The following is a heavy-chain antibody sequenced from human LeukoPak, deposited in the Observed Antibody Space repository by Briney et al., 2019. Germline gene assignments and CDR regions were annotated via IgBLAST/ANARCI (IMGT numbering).Heavy chain of an antibody. V-gene: IGHV1-18*01. CDR2: ISANNGYT. CDR3: ARDGGYSSGSSDY. D-gene: IGHD6-19*01. Sequence: GASVKVSCKASGYTFSNYGISWVRQAPGQGLEWMGWISANNGYTKYAQKFQGRVTMTTDTSTTTAYMEVKGLRSDDTAVFYCARDGGYSSGSSDYWGQGTLVTVSS. CDR1: GYTFSNYG. J-gene: IGHJ4*02.